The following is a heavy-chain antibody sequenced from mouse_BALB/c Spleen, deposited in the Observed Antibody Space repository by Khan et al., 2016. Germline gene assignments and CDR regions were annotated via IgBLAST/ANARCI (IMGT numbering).Heavy chain of an antibody. CDR2: IDTNTGEP. Sequence: QIQLVQSGPELKKPGETVKISCKASGYSFTNYGMNWVKQAPGKGLKWMGWIDTNTGEPTYAEEFKGRFAFSLETSAITAYLQINNLKNDDTARYSCARWGYDDAWFAYWGQGTLVTVSA. J-gene: IGHJ3*01. CDR3: ARWGYDDAWFAY. V-gene: IGHV9-3*02. CDR1: GYSFTNYG. D-gene: IGHD2-4*01.